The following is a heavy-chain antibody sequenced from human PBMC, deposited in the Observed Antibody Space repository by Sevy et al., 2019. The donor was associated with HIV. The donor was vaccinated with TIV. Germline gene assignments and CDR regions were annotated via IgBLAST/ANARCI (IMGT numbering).Heavy chain of an antibody. V-gene: IGHV1-18*01. Sequence: ASVKVSCKASGYTFSSNGIAWVRQAPGQGLQWMGWIGVYNGNSKYAQNLQDRLTMTTDTSTSTAYMELKSLRSDDTAVYYCARVTTYYFGSGTYFDYWGHGTLVTVSS. CDR2: IGVYNGNS. J-gene: IGHJ4*01. CDR1: GYTFSSNG. CDR3: ARVTTYYFGSGTYFDY. D-gene: IGHD3-10*01.